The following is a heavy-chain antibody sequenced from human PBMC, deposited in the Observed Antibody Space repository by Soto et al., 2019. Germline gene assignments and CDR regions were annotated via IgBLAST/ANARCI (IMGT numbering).Heavy chain of an antibody. CDR2: FDPEDGET. J-gene: IGHJ6*02. Sequence: ASVKVSCKVSGYTLTELSMHWVRQAPGKGLEWMGGFDPEDGETIYAQKFQGRVTMTEDTSTDTAYMELSSLRSEDAAVYYCATDRGIPAAGTRRSYYYGMDVWGQGTTVPVSS. V-gene: IGHV1-24*01. CDR3: ATDRGIPAAGTRRSYYYGMDV. CDR1: GYTLTELS. D-gene: IGHD6-13*01.